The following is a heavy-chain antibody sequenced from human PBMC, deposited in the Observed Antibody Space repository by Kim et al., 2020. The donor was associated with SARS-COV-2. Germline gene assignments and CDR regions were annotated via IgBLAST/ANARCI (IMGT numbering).Heavy chain of an antibody. CDR2: IAPYNGKT. J-gene: IGHJ4*02. V-gene: IGHV1-18*04. CDR3: ARVLGTYSYYFDS. D-gene: IGHD2-15*01. CDR1: DYSFNTLG. Sequence: ASVKVSCKAPDYSFNTLGVSWVRQAPGQGLEWMGWIAPYNGKTGYAERFQGRVTMTTDSSTSTAYMELRNLRSDDTAVYYCARVLGTYSYYFDSWGQGTLVTVSS.